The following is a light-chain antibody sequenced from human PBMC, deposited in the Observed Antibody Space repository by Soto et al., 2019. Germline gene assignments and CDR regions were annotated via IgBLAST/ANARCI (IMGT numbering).Light chain of an antibody. V-gene: IGLV2-14*02. CDR3: SSYTNINTRACV. J-gene: IGLJ1*01. CDR1: SSDVGNYNL. CDR2: EGG. Sequence: QSVLTQPASVSGSPGQSITISCTGTSSDVGNYNLVSWYQQYPGKAPKLMIYEGGKRPSGVSNRFSGSKSGNTASLTISGLQAEDEAEYYCSSYTNINTRACVFGTGTKLTVL.